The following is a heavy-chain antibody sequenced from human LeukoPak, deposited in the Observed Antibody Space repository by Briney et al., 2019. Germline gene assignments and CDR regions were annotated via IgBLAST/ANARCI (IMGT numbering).Heavy chain of an antibody. CDR3: ARVVGAFDYYYYYMDV. J-gene: IGHJ6*03. D-gene: IGHD1-26*01. CDR1: GGSISNYY. V-gene: IGHV4-59*01. Sequence: SETLSLTCTVSGGSISNYYWSWIRQPPGKGLEWIGYIYYSGSTNYNPSLKSRVTISLDTSKNQFSLKLSSVTAADTAVYYCARVVGAFDYYYYYMDVWGKGTTVTVSS. CDR2: IYYSGST.